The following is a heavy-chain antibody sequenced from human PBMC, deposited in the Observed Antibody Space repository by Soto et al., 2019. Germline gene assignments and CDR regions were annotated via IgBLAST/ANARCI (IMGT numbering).Heavy chain of an antibody. Sequence: SETLSLTCTVSGGSVSNYYWSWIRQPPGKGLEWIGYMYHSGSSNYNPSLKRRVTISVDTSKNQVSLEVTSVIAADTAVYYCARDHVVETNHGFFDDWGQGILVTLSS. V-gene: IGHV4-59*02. CDR1: GGSVSNYY. D-gene: IGHD2-15*01. J-gene: IGHJ4*02. CDR2: MYHSGSS. CDR3: ARDHVVETNHGFFDD.